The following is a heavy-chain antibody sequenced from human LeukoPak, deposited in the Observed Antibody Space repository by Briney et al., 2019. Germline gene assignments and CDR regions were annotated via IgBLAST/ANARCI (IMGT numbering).Heavy chain of an antibody. CDR2: INPSGGGT. Sequence: ASVKVSCKASGYTFTSYSMHWVRQAPGQGLEWMGKINPSGGGTTYAQKFQGRVTMTRDTSTSTVYMELSSLRSDDTAVYYCARPYCGGNCFHFDYWGQGTLVTAPS. CDR1: GYTFTSYS. CDR3: ARPYCGGNCFHFDY. D-gene: IGHD2-21*02. J-gene: IGHJ4*02. V-gene: IGHV1-46*01.